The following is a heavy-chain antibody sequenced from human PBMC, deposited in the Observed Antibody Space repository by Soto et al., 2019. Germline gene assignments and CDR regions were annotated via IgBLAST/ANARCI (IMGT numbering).Heavy chain of an antibody. J-gene: IGHJ4*02. CDR3: AKPSWSSSWYVAGCDY. V-gene: IGHV3-30*18. Sequence: GGSLRLSCAASGFTFSSYGMHWVRQAPGKGLEWVAVISNDGSNKYYADSVQGRFTISRDNSKNTLYLQMNSLRAEDGAVYYCAKPSWSSSWYVAGCDYWGQGTLLTVSS. D-gene: IGHD6-13*01. CDR1: GFTFSSYG. CDR2: ISNDGSNK.